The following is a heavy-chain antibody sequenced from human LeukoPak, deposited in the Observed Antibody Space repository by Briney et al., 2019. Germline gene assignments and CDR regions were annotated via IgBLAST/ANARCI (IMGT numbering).Heavy chain of an antibody. J-gene: IGHJ4*02. Sequence: SETLSLTCTVSGGSISSGFYYWNWIRQPAGKGLEWIGRFYTSGSIDYNPSLKSRVTISLDTSKNQFSLNLSSVTAADTAVYYCARETVVVITRLFDYWGQGTRVTVSS. V-gene: IGHV4-61*02. D-gene: IGHD3-22*01. CDR3: ARETVVVITRLFDY. CDR1: GGSISSGFYY. CDR2: FYTSGSI.